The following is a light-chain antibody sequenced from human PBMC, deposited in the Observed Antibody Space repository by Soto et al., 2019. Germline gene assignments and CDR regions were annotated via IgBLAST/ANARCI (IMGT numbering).Light chain of an antibody. CDR2: EVT. V-gene: IGLV2-14*01. CDR1: RSDIGDSNF. J-gene: IGLJ1*01. CDR3: ASFRSGTILV. Sequence: QSALTQPASVSGSPEQSVTISCTGPRSDIGDSNFISWYQHSPGKAPRLLIYEVTNRPSGVSKRFSGSKAGNTASLTISGLLDDDEADYFCASFRSGTILVFGTGTKLTVL.